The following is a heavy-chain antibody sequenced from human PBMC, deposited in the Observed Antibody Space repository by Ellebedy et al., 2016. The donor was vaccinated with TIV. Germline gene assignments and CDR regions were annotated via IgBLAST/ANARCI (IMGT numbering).Heavy chain of an antibody. CDR2: INWNSNNV. J-gene: IGHJ4*02. CDR1: GFTFDDYA. V-gene: IGHV3-9*01. Sequence: SLKISCTASGFTFDDYAMYLVRQAPGKGLEWVSGINWNSNNVGYADSVKGRFTISRDNSKNTRYLQMNSLRAEDTAVYYCARVRLGYSSGWRGAFDYWGQGTLVTVSS. D-gene: IGHD6-19*01. CDR3: ARVRLGYSSGWRGAFDY.